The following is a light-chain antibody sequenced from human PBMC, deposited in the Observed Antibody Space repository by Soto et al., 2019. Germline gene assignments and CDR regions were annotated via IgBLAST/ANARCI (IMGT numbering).Light chain of an antibody. CDR1: QSVSSN. Sequence: VLMTQSPGMLSVSPGDRAALSFRASQSVSSNLAWYQQRPGQAPRLLIHGASTRATGVPARFSGSGSGTEFTLTISGLQSEDFAVYYCQQYNKWPPITFGQGTRLEIK. V-gene: IGKV3-15*01. CDR3: QQYNKWPPIT. CDR2: GAS. J-gene: IGKJ5*01.